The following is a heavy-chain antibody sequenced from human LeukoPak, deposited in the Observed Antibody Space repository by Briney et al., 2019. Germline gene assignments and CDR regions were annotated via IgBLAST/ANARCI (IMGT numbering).Heavy chain of an antibody. Sequence: ASVKVSCKASGYTFTGYYMHWVRQAPGQGLEWMGRINPNSGGTNYAQKFQGRVTMTRDTSISTAYMELSRLRSDDMAVYYCARSSLGDYDILTGYYFATPNFDYWGQGTLVTVSS. CDR1: GYTFTGYY. CDR3: ARSSLGDYDILTGYYFATPNFDY. J-gene: IGHJ4*02. CDR2: INPNSGGT. V-gene: IGHV1-2*06. D-gene: IGHD3-9*01.